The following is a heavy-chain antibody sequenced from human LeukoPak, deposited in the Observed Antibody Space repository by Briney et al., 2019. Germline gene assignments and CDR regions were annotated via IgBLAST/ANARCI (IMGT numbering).Heavy chain of an antibody. CDR1: GFTFDDYG. J-gene: IGHJ4*02. D-gene: IGHD6-6*01. CDR2: ISSTSSNI. CDR3: ARGGAARPDY. Sequence: GGSLRLSCAASGFTFDDYGMSWVRQAPGKGLEWVSYISSTSSNIAYADSVKGRFTISRDNVKNSLYLQINSLRVEDTSVYYCARGGAARPDYWGQGTLVTVSS. V-gene: IGHV3-48*04.